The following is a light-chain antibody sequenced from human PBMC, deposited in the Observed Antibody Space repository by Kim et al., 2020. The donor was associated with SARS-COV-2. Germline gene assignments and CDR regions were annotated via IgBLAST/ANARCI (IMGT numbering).Light chain of an antibody. CDR1: NIGSKN. V-gene: IGLV3-9*01. CDR3: QVWDSNTVV. J-gene: IGLJ2*01. Sequence: VSVAQGQKARITCGGNNIGSKNVHWYQQKPGQAPVLVIYRDSNRPSGAPERFSGSNSGNTATLTISTAQAGDEADYYCQVWDSNTVVFGGGTQLTVL. CDR2: RDS.